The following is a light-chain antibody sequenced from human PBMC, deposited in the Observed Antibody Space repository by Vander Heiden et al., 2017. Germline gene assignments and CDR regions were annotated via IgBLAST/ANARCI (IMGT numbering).Light chain of an antibody. CDR1: SSDVGGYNY. Sequence: TISCTGTSSDVGGYNYVSWYQQHPGTAPKLMIYEVSNRPSGVSNRFSGSKSGNTASLTISRLQAEDEADYYCSSYTSSSTLYVFGTGTKVTVL. CDR3: SSYTSSSTLYV. J-gene: IGLJ1*01. V-gene: IGLV2-14*01. CDR2: EVS.